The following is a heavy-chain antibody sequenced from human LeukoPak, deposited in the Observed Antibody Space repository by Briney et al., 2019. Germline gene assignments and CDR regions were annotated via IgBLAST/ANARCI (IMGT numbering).Heavy chain of an antibody. Sequence: GASVKVSCKASGYTFTDYYIHWVRQAPGQGLERMGWINPNSGGTNYAQKFQGRVTMTRDTSIATTYMDLSSLISDDTAVYYYARGHDNTGYNYFDYWGQGTLVTVSS. CDR3: ARGHDNTGYNYFDY. J-gene: IGHJ4*02. CDR1: GYTFTDYY. V-gene: IGHV1-2*02. CDR2: INPNSGGT. D-gene: IGHD3-9*01.